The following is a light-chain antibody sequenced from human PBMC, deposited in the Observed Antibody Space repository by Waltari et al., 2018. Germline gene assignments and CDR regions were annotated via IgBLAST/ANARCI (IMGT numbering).Light chain of an antibody. J-gene: IGKJ1*01. V-gene: IGKV3-20*01. CDR1: QGISKY. Sequence: EIVLTQPPAPLPLPSGERATLSCRTSQGISKYLACYQQKPGQAPRLLIDHASSRATGIPDRFSGSGSGTDFSLTISRLEPEDFAVYYCQHYESLPVTFGQGTKVEIK. CDR2: HAS. CDR3: QHYESLPVT.